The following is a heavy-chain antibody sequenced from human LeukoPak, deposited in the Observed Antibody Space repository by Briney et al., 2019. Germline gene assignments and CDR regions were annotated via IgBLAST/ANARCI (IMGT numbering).Heavy chain of an antibody. J-gene: IGHJ6*03. CDR1: GYSFTSYW. CDR3: ARHDSSSLRGGMDYYYMDV. CDR2: IYPGDSDT. Sequence: GESLKISCKGSGYSFTSYWIGWVRQMPGKGLEWMGIIYPGDSDTRYSPSFQGQVTISADKSISTAYLQWSSLKASDTAMYYCARHDSSSLRGGMDYYYMDVWGKGTTVTVSS. V-gene: IGHV5-51*01. D-gene: IGHD6-6*01.